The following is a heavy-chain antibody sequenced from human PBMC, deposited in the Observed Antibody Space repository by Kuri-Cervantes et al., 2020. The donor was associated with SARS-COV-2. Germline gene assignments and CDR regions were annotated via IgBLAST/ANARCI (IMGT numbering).Heavy chain of an antibody. J-gene: IGHJ4*02. D-gene: IGHD6-19*01. CDR2: INSGSTTK. Sequence: GESLKISCAASGFTFSAYSMNWVRQAPGKGLQWVSHINSGSTTKYFADSVKGRFTISRDTAKNSLFLQMTSLRAEDTAVYYCARDSESSGWYYFDYWGQGTLVTVSS. V-gene: IGHV3-48*01. CDR1: GFTFSAYS. CDR3: ARDSESSGWYYFDY.